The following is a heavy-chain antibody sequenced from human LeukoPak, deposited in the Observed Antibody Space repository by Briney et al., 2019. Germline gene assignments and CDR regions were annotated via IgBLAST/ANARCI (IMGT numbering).Heavy chain of an antibody. D-gene: IGHD3-10*01. CDR2: IYYSGSA. CDR3: ARRTGSYFGQFDS. Sequence: SETLSLTCTVSGGSISSYYWSWIRQPPGKGLEWIGYIYYSGSANYNPSLKSRITISVDTSKNKFSLRLRSVTAADTAIYYCARRTGSYFGQFDSWGQGTLVTVSS. J-gene: IGHJ4*02. CDR1: GGSISSYY. V-gene: IGHV4-59*01.